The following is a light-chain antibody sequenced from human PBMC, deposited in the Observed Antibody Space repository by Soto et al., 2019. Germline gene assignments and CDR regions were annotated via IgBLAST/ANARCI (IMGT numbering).Light chain of an antibody. CDR1: QSVAGS. V-gene: IGKV3-11*01. Sequence: ELVLTQSPATLSLSPGERAILSCRASQSVAGSLAWYQQKPGQAPRLLIYDISTRAAAIPARFSGSVSGTDFTLTVSSIEPEDFALYYCQQRSNRITFGQGTRLEIK. CDR2: DIS. CDR3: QQRSNRIT. J-gene: IGKJ5*01.